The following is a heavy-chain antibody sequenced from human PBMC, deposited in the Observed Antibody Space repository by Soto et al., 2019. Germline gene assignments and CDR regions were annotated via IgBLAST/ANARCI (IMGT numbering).Heavy chain of an antibody. J-gene: IGHJ6*02. CDR2: IRSSSSPK. Sequence: LRLSCAASGLIFSSYSMNWVRQAPGKGLEWVSYIRSSSSPKYYADSVKGRFTISRDNANNSLYLQMNSLRAEDTAVYYCATPDPGLTHVFYNMDFWGQGTTVTVSS. CDR3: ATPDPGLTHVFYNMDF. CDR1: GLIFSSYS. V-gene: IGHV3-21*06. D-gene: IGHD3-9*01.